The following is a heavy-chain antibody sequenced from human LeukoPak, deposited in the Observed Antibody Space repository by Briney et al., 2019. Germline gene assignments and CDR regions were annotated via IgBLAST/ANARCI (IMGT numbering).Heavy chain of an antibody. Sequence: GASVKVSCKASGGTFSSYAISWVRQAPGQGLEWMGGIIPIFGTANYAQKFQGRVTITADESTSTDYMELSSLRSEDTAVYYCARSKYYYDSSGYYYPYFDYWGQGTLVTVSS. D-gene: IGHD3-22*01. CDR3: ARSKYYYDSSGYYYPYFDY. V-gene: IGHV1-69*13. J-gene: IGHJ4*02. CDR2: IIPIFGTA. CDR1: GGTFSSYA.